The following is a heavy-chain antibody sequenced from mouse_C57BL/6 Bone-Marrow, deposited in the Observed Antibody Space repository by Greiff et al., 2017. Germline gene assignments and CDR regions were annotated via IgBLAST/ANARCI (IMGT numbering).Heavy chain of an antibody. V-gene: IGHV7-3*01. CDR2: IRNKANGYTT. J-gene: IGHJ3*01. Sequence: EVKLEESGGGLVQPGGSLSLSCAASGFTFTDYYMSWVRQPPGKALEWLGFIRNKANGYTTEYSASVKGRFTISRDNSQSILYLQMNALRAEDSATYYCARSYYSNYAWFAYWGQGTLVTVSA. CDR3: ARSYYSNYAWFAY. D-gene: IGHD2-5*01. CDR1: GFTFTDYY.